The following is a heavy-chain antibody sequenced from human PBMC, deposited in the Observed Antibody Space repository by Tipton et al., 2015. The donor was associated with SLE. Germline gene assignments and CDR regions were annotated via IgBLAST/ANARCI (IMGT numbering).Heavy chain of an antibody. J-gene: IGHJ6*02. D-gene: IGHD6-19*01. CDR2: INHSGST. V-gene: IGHV4-34*01. Sequence: LRLSCAVFGGSFSGYSWSWIRQPPGKGLEWIGEINHSGSTNYNPSLKSRVTISVDTSKNQFSLKVSSVTAADTAVYYCVRQALAALARKDYYYGMDVWGQGTTVTVSS. CDR1: GGSFSGYS. CDR3: VRQALAALARKDYYYGMDV.